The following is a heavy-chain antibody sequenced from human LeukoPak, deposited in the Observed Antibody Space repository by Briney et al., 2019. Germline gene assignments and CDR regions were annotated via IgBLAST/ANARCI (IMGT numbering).Heavy chain of an antibody. J-gene: IGHJ5*02. D-gene: IGHD6-19*01. CDR1: GFTVSSNY. V-gene: IGHV3-53*05. CDR2: IYSGGST. CDR3: TKEGAVTGSMWFDH. Sequence: GGSLRLSCAASGFTVSSNYMSWVRQAPGKGLEWVSVIYSGGSTYYADSVKGRFTISRGNSKSTMYVQMNSLRTEDTAVYYCTKEGAVTGSMWFDHWGQGTLVTVSS.